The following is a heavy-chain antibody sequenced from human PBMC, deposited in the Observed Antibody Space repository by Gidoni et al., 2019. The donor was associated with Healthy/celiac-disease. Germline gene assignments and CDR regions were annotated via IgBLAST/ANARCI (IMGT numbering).Heavy chain of an antibody. V-gene: IGHV3-21*01. CDR2: ISSSSSYI. CDR1: GFTFSSYS. D-gene: IGHD6-19*01. CDR3: ARPQWLENAFDI. Sequence: EVQLVESGGGLVKPGGSLRHSGAASGFTFSSYSMNWVRQAPGKGVVWFSSISSSSSYIYYADSVKGRFTISRDNAKNSLYLQMNSLRAEDTAVYYCARPQWLENAFDIWGQGTMVTVSS. J-gene: IGHJ3*02.